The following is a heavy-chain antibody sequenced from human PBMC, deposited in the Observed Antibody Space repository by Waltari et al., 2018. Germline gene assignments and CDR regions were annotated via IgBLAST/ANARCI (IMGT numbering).Heavy chain of an antibody. V-gene: IGHV4-61*02. Sequence: QVQLQESGPGLVKPSQTLSLTCTVSGGSISSGSYYRNRIRQPAGKGLEWIGRIYTSGSTNYNPSLKSRVTISVDTSKNQFSLKLSSVTAADTAVYYCARDLRSAMAAQNWFDPWGQGTLVTVSS. CDR2: IYTSGST. J-gene: IGHJ5*02. D-gene: IGHD6-6*01. CDR3: ARDLRSAMAAQNWFDP. CDR1: GGSISSGSYY.